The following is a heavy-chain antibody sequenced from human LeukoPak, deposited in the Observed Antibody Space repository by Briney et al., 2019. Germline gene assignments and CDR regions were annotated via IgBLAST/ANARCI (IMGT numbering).Heavy chain of an antibody. Sequence: GGSLRLSCTASGFTFVNYWMSWVRQAPGQGLEWVAFIRFDGSNKYYADSVKGRFTISRDNSKNTMYLQMNSLRAEDTAVYYCAKFLGDSVLLWFGGPDAFDIWGQGTMVTVSS. CDR1: GFTFVNYW. D-gene: IGHD3-10*01. J-gene: IGHJ3*02. CDR3: AKFLGDSVLLWFGGPDAFDI. V-gene: IGHV3-30*02. CDR2: IRFDGSNK.